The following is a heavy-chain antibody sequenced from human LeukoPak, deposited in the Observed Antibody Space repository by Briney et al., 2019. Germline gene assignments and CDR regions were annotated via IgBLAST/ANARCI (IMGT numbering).Heavy chain of an antibody. J-gene: IGHJ5*02. CDR1: GYTFTGYY. Sequence: ASVKVSCKASGYTFTGYYMHWVRQAPGQGLEWMGWINPNSGGTNYAQKFQGRVTMTRDTSISTAYMELSRLRSDDTAVYYCARALGGTTMIVVEAGFDPWGQGTLVTVSS. V-gene: IGHV1-2*02. CDR2: INPNSGGT. D-gene: IGHD3-22*01. CDR3: ARALGGTTMIVVEAGFDP.